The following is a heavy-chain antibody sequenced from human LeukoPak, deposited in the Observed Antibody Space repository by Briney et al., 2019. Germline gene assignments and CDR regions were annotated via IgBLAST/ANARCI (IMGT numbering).Heavy chain of an antibody. J-gene: IGHJ3*02. D-gene: IGHD4-17*01. CDR1: GGSISTYY. CDR3: ARTYGDDAFDI. CDR2: IYYNGST. Sequence: PSETLSLTCTVSGGSISTYYWSWVRQPPGEGLEWIGYIYYNGSTNYNPSLESRVTMSVDTSKNQFSLQVNSTTTADTAVYYCARTYGDDAFDIWGQGTTVTVSS. V-gene: IGHV4-59*01.